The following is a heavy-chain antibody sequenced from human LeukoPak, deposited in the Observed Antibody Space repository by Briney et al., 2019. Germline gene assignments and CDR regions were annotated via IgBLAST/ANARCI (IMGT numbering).Heavy chain of an antibody. CDR1: GFTFSSYW. CDR2: MSGDGSST. J-gene: IGHJ2*01. V-gene: IGHV3-74*01. CDR3: ARQYSSSSHRVFDL. D-gene: IGHD6-6*01. Sequence: PGGSLRLSCAASGFTFSSYWMHWVRQAPGKGLVWVSHMSGDGSSTNYADSVKGRFTISRDNAKNTLFLQTNSLRAEDTAVYYCARQYSSSSHRVFDLWGRGALVTVSS.